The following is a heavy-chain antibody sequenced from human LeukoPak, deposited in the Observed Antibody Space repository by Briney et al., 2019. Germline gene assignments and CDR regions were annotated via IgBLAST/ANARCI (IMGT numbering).Heavy chain of an antibody. V-gene: IGHV4-4*02. D-gene: IGHD1-1*01. J-gene: IGHJ4*02. CDR1: GGSISSGNW. Sequence: SETLSLTCAVSGGSISSGNWWSWVRQPPGKGLEWIGEIYYSGSTNYNPSLKSRVTISVDKSKSQFSLKLTPVTAADTAAYYCARIGNYYFDYWGQGTLVTVSS. CDR3: ARIGNYYFDY. CDR2: IYYSGST.